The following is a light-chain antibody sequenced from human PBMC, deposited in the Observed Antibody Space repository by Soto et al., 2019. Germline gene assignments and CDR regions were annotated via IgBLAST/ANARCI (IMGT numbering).Light chain of an antibody. V-gene: IGKV1-39*01. CDR2: AAS. Sequence: DIQLTQSPCFLSASAVDRVTITCRASQGISSYLAWYQQKPGKAPKFLIYAASSLQSGDPSRFSGSGSGTDFTLTISSLQPEDFATYYCQQSYSTPYTFGQGTKVDIK. CDR1: QGISSY. J-gene: IGKJ2*01. CDR3: QQSYSTPYT.